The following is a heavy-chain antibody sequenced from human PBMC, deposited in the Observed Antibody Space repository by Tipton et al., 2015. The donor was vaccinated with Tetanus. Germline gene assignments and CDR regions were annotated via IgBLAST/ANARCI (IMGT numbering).Heavy chain of an antibody. Sequence: SLRLSCSTSGFNFGDFAVSWFRQAPGKGLEWVGFVRSNTYGGTTDYAASAQGRFTISRDDSKSIAYLQMNSLRAEDTAVYYCARGCYVWGAVTRNAEHFQHCGQGTLVIVSS. D-gene: IGHD3-16*01. J-gene: IGHJ1*01. CDR2: VRSNTYGGTT. V-gene: IGHV3-49*03. CDR1: GFNFGDFA. CDR3: ARGCYVWGAVTRNAEHFQH.